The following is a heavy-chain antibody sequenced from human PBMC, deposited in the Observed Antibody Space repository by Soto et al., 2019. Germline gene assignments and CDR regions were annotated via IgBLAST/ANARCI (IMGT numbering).Heavy chain of an antibody. CDR3: AKGFIRYFDWLPDY. V-gene: IGHV3-9*01. CDR2: ISWNSGSI. J-gene: IGHJ4*02. CDR1: GFTFDYYA. Sequence: PGGSLRLSCAASGFTFDYYAMHWVRQAPGKGLEWVSGISWNSGSIGYADSVKGRFTISRDNAKNALYLQMNSLRAEDTALCYCAKGFIRYFDWLPDYWGQGTLVTVSS. D-gene: IGHD3-9*01.